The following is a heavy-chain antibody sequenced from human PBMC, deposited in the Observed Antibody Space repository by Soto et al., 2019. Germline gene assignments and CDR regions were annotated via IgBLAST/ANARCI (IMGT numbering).Heavy chain of an antibody. Sequence: PSETLSLTCAVYGGSFSGYYWSWIRQPPGKGLEWIGEINHSGSTNYNPSLKSRVTISVDTSKNQFSLKLSSVTAADTAVYYCARGYRMDGYDILTGGNDYWGQGTLVTVSS. V-gene: IGHV4-34*01. D-gene: IGHD3-9*01. CDR2: INHSGST. CDR3: ARGYRMDGYDILTGGNDY. J-gene: IGHJ4*02. CDR1: GGSFSGYY.